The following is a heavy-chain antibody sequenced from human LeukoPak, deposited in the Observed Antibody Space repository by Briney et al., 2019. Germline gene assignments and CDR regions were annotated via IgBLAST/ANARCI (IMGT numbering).Heavy chain of an antibody. CDR2: IYYSGST. D-gene: IGHD3-16*01. CDR3: ARFTPQGYGWGGYNRFDP. V-gene: IGHV4-59*01. J-gene: IGHJ5*02. Sequence: SETLSLTCTVSGGSIRSYYWSWIRQPPGKGLEWIAYIYYSGSTNYNPSLKSRVTISVDTSKNQFSLNLTSVTAADTAVYYCARFTPQGYGWGGYNRFDPWGQGTLVTVSS. CDR1: GGSIRSYY.